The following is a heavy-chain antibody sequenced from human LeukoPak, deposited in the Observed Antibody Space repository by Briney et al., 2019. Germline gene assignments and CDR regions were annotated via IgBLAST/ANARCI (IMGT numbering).Heavy chain of an antibody. D-gene: IGHD3-10*01. CDR2: IKSDGST. Sequence: GGSLRLSCAASGFTFSSYWMHWVRQTPGQGLMWVARIKSDGSTIYADSVQGRFTISRDNAKNTVYLQMNSLRVDDTAIYYCTRAITYFYGSVTYDWFDSWGQGIRVTVSS. CDR1: GFTFSSYW. J-gene: IGHJ5*01. CDR3: TRAITYFYGSVTYDWFDS. V-gene: IGHV3-74*01.